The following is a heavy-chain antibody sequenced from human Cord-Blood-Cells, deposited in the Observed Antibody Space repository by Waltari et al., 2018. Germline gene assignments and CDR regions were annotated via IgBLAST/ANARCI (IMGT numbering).Heavy chain of an antibody. Sequence: EVQLVESGGGLVQPGRSLRLSCAASGFTFDDYAMHWVRHAPGKGLEWVSGISWNSGSIGYADSVKGRFTISRDNAKNSLYLQMNSLRAEDTALYYCAKGSDYSNYDWFDPWGQGTLVTVSS. D-gene: IGHD4-4*01. J-gene: IGHJ5*02. CDR2: ISWNSGSI. V-gene: IGHV3-9*01. CDR1: GFTFDDYA. CDR3: AKGSDYSNYDWFDP.